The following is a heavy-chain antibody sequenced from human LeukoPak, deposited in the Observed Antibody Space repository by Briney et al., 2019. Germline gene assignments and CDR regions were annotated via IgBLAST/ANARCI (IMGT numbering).Heavy chain of an antibody. D-gene: IGHD6-19*01. CDR2: IKQDGSEK. J-gene: IGHJ3*02. CDR3: ARVITGYSSGWTPSDAFDI. CDR1: GFTFSNYA. Sequence: GGSLRLSCVASGFTFSNYAMNWVRQAPGKGLEWVANIKQDGSEKYYVDSVKGRFTISRDNAKNSLYLQMNSLRAEDTAVYYCARVITGYSSGWTPSDAFDIWGQGTMVTVSS. V-gene: IGHV3-7*01.